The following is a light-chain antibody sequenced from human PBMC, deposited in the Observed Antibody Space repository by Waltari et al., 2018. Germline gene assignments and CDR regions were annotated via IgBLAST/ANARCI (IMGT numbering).Light chain of an antibody. V-gene: IGKV3-15*01. CDR1: KNIGNN. Sequence: ETIMTQSPATLSVSPGESATLSCRASKNIGNNLAWYQQTPGQAPRPLIYVTSSRSTGIPVRFFGAGSGTDFTLTISSLQSEDFGVYYCQQYNEWPYTFGQGTKVDLK. CDR3: QQYNEWPYT. CDR2: VTS. J-gene: IGKJ2*01.